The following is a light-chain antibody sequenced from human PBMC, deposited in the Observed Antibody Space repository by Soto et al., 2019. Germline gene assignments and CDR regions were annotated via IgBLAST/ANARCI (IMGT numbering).Light chain of an antibody. CDR1: ISDVGSSDH. Sequence: SVLTQPASMFGSPGQSITISCSGTISDVGSSDHVAWYQQFPGKTPRLMIYEVSNRPSGVSSRFSGSKSGNTAAMTISGLQAEDEDHYDCSSYTGSSTSYVFGMGTKV. CDR2: EVS. V-gene: IGLV2-14*01. CDR3: SSYTGSSTSYV. J-gene: IGLJ1*01.